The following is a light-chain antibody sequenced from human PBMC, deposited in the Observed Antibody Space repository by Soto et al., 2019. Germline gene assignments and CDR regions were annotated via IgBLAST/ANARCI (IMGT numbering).Light chain of an antibody. Sequence: EIVLTQSPGTLSLSPGERATLSCRASQSVTSIDFAWYQQKPGQVPRLLIYGASSRATGITDRFSGSRSGTDFTLSISRLEPEDFAVYFCQQYDSPPFTFGPATKVDIK. CDR2: GAS. J-gene: IGKJ3*01. CDR1: QSVTSID. V-gene: IGKV3-20*01. CDR3: QQYDSPPFT.